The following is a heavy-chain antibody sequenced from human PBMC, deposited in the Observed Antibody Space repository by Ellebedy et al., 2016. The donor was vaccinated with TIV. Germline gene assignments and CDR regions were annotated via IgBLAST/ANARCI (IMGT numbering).Heavy chain of an antibody. CDR2: IKQDGSEK. CDR3: AKQRAAAGKAHFDY. Sequence: PGGSLRLSCAASGFTFSLYWMSWVRQAPGKGLEWVANIKQDGSEKNYVGSVKGRFTISRDNAKNSLDLQMNGLRADDTAVYYCAKQRAAAGKAHFDYWGQGTLVTVSS. D-gene: IGHD6-13*01. CDR1: GFTFSLYW. J-gene: IGHJ4*02. V-gene: IGHV3-7*01.